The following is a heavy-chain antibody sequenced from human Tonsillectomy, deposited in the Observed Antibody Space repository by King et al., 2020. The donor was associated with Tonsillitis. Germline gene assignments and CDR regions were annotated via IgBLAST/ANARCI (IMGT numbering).Heavy chain of an antibody. V-gene: IGHV3-49*03. CDR2: IRSKAYGGTT. CDR3: AREDSSGYSVFVY. D-gene: IGHD3-22*01. J-gene: IGHJ4*02. CDR1: GFTFGDYA. Sequence: EVQLVESGGGLVQPGRSLRLSCTASGFTFGDYAMSWFRQAPGKGLEWVGFIRSKAYGGTTEYAASVKGRFTISRDDSKSIAYLQMNSLKTEDTAVYYCAREDSSGYSVFVYWGQGTLVTVSS.